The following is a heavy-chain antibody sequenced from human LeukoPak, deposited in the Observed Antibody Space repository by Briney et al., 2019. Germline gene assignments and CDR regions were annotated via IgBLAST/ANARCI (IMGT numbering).Heavy chain of an antibody. CDR1: GYNINKGYY. J-gene: IGHJ4*02. CDR2: TFYSVTT. V-gene: IGHV4-38-2*02. Sequence: SETLSLTCSVSGYNINKGYYWGWIRQPPGKALDWIGSTFYSVTTYYNPSLKSRVTISVDTSKNQFSLKLSSVTAADTAVYYCARVKPEYSSGRYSFDYWGQGTLVTVSS. CDR3: ARVKPEYSSGRYSFDY. D-gene: IGHD6-19*01.